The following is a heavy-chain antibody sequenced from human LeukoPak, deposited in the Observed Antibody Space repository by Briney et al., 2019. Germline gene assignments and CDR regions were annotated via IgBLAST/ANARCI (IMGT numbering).Heavy chain of an antibody. CDR2: IYYSGST. CDR1: GGSISSSSYY. V-gene: IGHV4-39*07. CDR3: ARGIGFGIVVVPAARGYYMDV. D-gene: IGHD2-2*01. Sequence: SETLSLTCTVSGGSISSSSYYWGWIRQPPGKGLEWIGSIYYSGSTYYNPSLKSRVTMTVDTSKNQFSLKLSSVTAADTAVYYCARGIGFGIVVVPAARGYYMDVWGKGTTVTISS. J-gene: IGHJ6*03.